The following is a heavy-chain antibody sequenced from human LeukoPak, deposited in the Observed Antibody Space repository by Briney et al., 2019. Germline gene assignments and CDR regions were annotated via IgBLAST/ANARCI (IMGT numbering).Heavy chain of an antibody. CDR3: VRIPNSAGFPNWFDP. CDR1: GFTSSTST. D-gene: IGHD6-19*01. J-gene: IGHJ5*02. CDR2: ISGSNDYI. V-gene: IGHV3-21*01. Sequence: GGSLRLSCAASGFTSSTSTMNWVRQAPGKGLEWVSSISGSNDYIYYADSVKGRFTISRDNAKNSLYLQMNSLRAEDTAVYYCVRIPNSAGFPNWFDPWGQGTLVTVSS.